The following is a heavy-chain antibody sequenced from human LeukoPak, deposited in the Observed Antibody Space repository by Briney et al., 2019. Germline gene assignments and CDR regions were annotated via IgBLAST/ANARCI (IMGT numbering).Heavy chain of an antibody. D-gene: IGHD2/OR15-2a*01. CDR3: ARQTGISIDI. J-gene: IGHJ3*02. Sequence: GGSLRLSCAASGFTFSSYSMNWVRRAPGKGLEWGSSIGSSSSYIYYADSVKGRFTISRDDAKNSLFLQLNILRAADTAVYYCARQTGISIDIWGQGTMVTVSS. CDR2: IGSSSSYI. CDR1: GFTFSSYS. V-gene: IGHV3-21*01.